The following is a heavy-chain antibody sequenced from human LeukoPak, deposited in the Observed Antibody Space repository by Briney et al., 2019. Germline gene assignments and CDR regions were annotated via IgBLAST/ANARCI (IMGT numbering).Heavy chain of an antibody. D-gene: IGHD1-7*01. CDR1: GGSISPYY. J-gene: IGHJ5*02. CDR2: VSYSGN. V-gene: IGHV4-59*01. Sequence: SETLSLTCTVSGGSISPYYWNWIRQAPGKGLEWIGYVSYSGNTYNPSLRGRVTISIDTSKSQFSLNLSSVTAADTAVYFCAKGTRFDPWGQGTLVTVSS. CDR3: AKGTRFDP.